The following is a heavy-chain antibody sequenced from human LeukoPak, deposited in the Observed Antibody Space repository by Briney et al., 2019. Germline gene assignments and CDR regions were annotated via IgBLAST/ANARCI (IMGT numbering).Heavy chain of an antibody. CDR2: IGTAGDT. J-gene: IGHJ3*02. CDR3: ARAGRLGRAFDI. CDR1: GFTFSSYD. Sequence: PGGSLRLSCAASGFTFSSYDMHWVRQATGKGLEWVSAIGTAGDTYYPGSVKGRFTISRENAKNSLYLQMNSLRAGDTAVYYCARAGRLGRAFDIWGQGTMATVSS. V-gene: IGHV3-13*01. D-gene: IGHD3-22*01.